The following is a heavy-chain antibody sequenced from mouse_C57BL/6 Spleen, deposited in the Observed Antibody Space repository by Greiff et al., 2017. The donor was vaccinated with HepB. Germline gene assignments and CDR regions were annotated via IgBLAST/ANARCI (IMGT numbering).Heavy chain of an antibody. D-gene: IGHD2-5*01. CDR2: IYPGDGDT. V-gene: IGHV1-80*01. CDR3: AREGESNSWFAY. J-gene: IGHJ3*01. CDR1: GYAFSSYW. Sequence: QVQLQQSGAELVKPGASVKISCKASGYAFSSYWMNWVKQRPGKGLEWIGQIYPGDGDTNYNGKFKGKATLTADKSSSTAYMQLSSLTSEDSAVYFCAREGESNSWFAYWGQGTLVTVSA.